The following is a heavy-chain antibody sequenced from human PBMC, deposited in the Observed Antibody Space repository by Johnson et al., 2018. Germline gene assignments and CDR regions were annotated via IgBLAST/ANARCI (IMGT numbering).Heavy chain of an antibody. D-gene: IGHD3/OR15-3a*01. V-gene: IGHV3-30*18. J-gene: IGHJ3*02. CDR2: ISYDGSNK. CDR3: AKELDWGHGAFDI. CDR1: GFTFSSYG. Sequence: QVQLVESGGGVVQPGRSLRLSCAASGFTFSSYGMHWVRQAPGKGLEWVAVISYDGSNKYYADSVKGRFTISRDNSKNTLYLQMNSLRAEDTAVYYCAKELDWGHGAFDIWGQGTMVTVSS.